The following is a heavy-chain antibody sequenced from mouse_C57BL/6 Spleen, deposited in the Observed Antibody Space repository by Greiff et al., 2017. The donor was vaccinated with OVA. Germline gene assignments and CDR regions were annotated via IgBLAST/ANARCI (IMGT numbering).Heavy chain of an antibody. CDR3: ARGYLDY. CDR2: IYPGDGDT. V-gene: IGHV1-82*01. CDR1: GYAFSSSW. Sequence: LQQSGPELVKPGASVKISCKASGYAFSSSWMNWVKQRPGKGLEWIGRIYPGDGDTNYNGKFKGKATLTADKSSSTAYMQLSSLTSEDSAVYFCARGYLDYWGQGTTLTVSS. J-gene: IGHJ2*01.